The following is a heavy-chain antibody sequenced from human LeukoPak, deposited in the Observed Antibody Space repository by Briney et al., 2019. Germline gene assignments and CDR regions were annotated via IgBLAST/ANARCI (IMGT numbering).Heavy chain of an antibody. CDR3: ARDQGSSSFDY. V-gene: IGHV1-18*04. J-gene: IGHJ4*02. Sequence: ASVKVSCKASGYTFTSYGISWVRQAPGQGLEWMGWISAYNGNTNYAQRLQGRVTMTTDTSTSTACMELRSLRSDDTAVYYCARDQGSSSFDYWGQGTLVTVSS. CDR1: GYTFTSYG. D-gene: IGHD6-13*01. CDR2: ISAYNGNT.